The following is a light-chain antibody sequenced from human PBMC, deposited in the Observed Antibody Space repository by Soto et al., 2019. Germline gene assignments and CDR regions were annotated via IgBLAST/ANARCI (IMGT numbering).Light chain of an antibody. J-gene: IGLJ1*01. CDR1: SSDVGGYNY. CDR3: SSYVAPYTYV. CDR2: EVD. V-gene: IGLV2-8*01. Sequence: VLTQPPSASGSPGQSVTISCTGTSSDVGGYNYVSWYQHHPGKAPKLIIYEVDERPSGVPDRFSGSKSGNTASLTVSGLQAEDEADYYCSSYVAPYTYVFGTGTKVTVL.